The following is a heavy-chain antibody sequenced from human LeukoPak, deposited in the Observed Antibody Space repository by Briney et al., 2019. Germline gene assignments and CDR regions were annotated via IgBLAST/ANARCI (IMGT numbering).Heavy chain of an antibody. Sequence: QPGGSLRLSCAASGFIFSNYNMNWVRQAPGKGLEWVSYISSSSSTIYYADSVKGRFTISRDNAKNSVYLQMNRLRAEDTAVYYCAKGRGDYMVQYYFDYWGRGTLVTVSS. CDR3: AKGRGDYMVQYYFDY. J-gene: IGHJ4*02. D-gene: IGHD4-17*01. CDR1: GFIFSNYN. CDR2: ISSSSSTI. V-gene: IGHV3-48*01.